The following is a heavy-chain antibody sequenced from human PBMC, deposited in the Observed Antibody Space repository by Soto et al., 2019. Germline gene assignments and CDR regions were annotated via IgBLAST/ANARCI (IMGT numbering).Heavy chain of an antibody. CDR1: GFTFSNYG. CDR2: ISYDGNVA. V-gene: IGHV3-30*18. Sequence: QVQLVESEGGVVQPGRSLRLSCTASGFTFSNYGMHWVRQAPGKGLEWVTVISYDGNVAYYPDSVKGRFTSSRDNSKNTLYLQMNSLRTEDTAVYYCAKEGPITNWYFDYWGQGTLVTVSS. CDR3: AKEGPITNWYFDY. D-gene: IGHD1-1*01. J-gene: IGHJ4*02.